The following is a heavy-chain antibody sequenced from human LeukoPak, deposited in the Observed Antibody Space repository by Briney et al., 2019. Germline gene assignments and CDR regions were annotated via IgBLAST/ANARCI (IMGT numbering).Heavy chain of an antibody. J-gene: IGHJ6*03. CDR1: GDTFINSA. CDR3: ARSRKQYYYYYYMDV. Sequence: SVKVSCKASGDTFINSALSWVRQAPGQGLEWMGGIIPIFGTTNYAQKFQGRVTITTDESTSTAYMELSSLRSEDAAVYFCARSRKQYYYYYYMDVWGKGTTVTVSS. D-gene: IGHD1/OR15-1a*01. CDR2: IIPIFGTT. V-gene: IGHV1-69*05.